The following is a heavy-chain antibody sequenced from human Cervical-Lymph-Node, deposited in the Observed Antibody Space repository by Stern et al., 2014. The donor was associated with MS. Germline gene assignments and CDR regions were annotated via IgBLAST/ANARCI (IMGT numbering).Heavy chain of an antibody. CDR2: IEHDSCGS. CDR3: ARQYCSGGKCHSTAYNYHGMDV. D-gene: IGHD2-15*01. Sequence: VQLVQSGAEVKKPGASVQVSCRASGYTFTGYYIHWLRQAPVQGLEWMGRIEHDSCGSTYAQKFQGGVTLTRDTSISTAYMELSGLRSDDTAIYYCARQYCSGGKCHSTAYNYHGMDVWGQGTTVRVSS. CDR1: GYTFTGYY. J-gene: IGHJ6*02. V-gene: IGHV1-2*06.